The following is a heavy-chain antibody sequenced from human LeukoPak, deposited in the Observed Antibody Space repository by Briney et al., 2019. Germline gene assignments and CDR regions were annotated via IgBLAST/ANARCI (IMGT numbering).Heavy chain of an antibody. Sequence: GGSLRLSCEASGFTFSTFPMHWVRQTPDKRLEWVAVISDDGRDTYYADSVKGRFTISRDNSKNTLNLQMNSLSPEDTAVVYCARVGRVSIYPSYMDVWGKGTTVTVSS. V-gene: IGHV3-30*04. CDR1: GFTFSTFP. J-gene: IGHJ6*03. D-gene: IGHD6-6*01. CDR2: ISDDGRDT. CDR3: ARVGRVSIYPSYMDV.